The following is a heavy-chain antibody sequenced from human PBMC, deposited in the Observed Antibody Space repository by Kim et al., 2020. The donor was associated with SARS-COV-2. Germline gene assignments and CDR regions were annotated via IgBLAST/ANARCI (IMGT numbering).Heavy chain of an antibody. J-gene: IGHJ6*02. D-gene: IGHD2-2*01. CDR3: ARGQKGPYCSSTSCPDLLYYYYYGMDV. V-gene: IGHV1-18*04. Sequence: ASVKVSCKASGYTFTSYGISWVRQAPGQGLEWMGWISAYNGNTNYAQKLQGRVTMTTDTSTSTAYMELRSLRSDDTAVYYCARGQKGPYCSSTSCPDLLYYYYYGMDVWGQGTTVTVSS. CDR2: ISAYNGNT. CDR1: GYTFTSYG.